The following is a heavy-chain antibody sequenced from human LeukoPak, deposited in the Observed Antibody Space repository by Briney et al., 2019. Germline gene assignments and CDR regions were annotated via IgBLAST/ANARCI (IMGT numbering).Heavy chain of an antibody. CDR1: GFAFGSYG. J-gene: IGHJ4*02. CDR2: ISYGESNK. CDR3: VKRLAAGWYYCDQ. Sequence: GRSLRLSCAASGFAFGSYGMHWVRQAPGKGLEWVAGISYGESNKGYADSVKGRFTISRDNPKNTLYLQMNSLTAEDTAVYYCVKRLAAGWYYCDQWGQGTLVPVSS. D-gene: IGHD6-19*01. V-gene: IGHV3-30*18.